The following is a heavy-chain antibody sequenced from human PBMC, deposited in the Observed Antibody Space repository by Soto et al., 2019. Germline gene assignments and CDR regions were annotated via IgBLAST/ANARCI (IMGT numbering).Heavy chain of an antibody. Sequence: QVQLVQSGAEVKKPGSSVKVSCKASGGTFSSYAIGWVRQAPGQGLEWMGGIIPIFGTANYAQKFQGRVTITADESTSTAYMELSSLRSEDTAVYYCARDNSIAAREYYFDYWGQGTLVTVSS. CDR3: ARDNSIAAREYYFDY. D-gene: IGHD6-6*01. CDR1: GGTFSSYA. CDR2: IIPIFGTA. J-gene: IGHJ4*02. V-gene: IGHV1-69*01.